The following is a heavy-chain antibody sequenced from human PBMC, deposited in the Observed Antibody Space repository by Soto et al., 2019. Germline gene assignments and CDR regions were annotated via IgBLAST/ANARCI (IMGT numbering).Heavy chain of an antibody. CDR1: GGSISSGGYY. CDR2: TYYSGST. Sequence: SETLSLTCTVSGGSISSGGYYWSWIRQHPGKGLEWIGYTYYSGSTYYNPSLKSRVTISVDTSKNQFSLKLSSVTAADTAVYYCARDRGYSYGYYFDYWGQGTLVTVSS. CDR3: ARDRGYSYGYYFDY. J-gene: IGHJ4*02. D-gene: IGHD5-18*01. V-gene: IGHV4-31*03.